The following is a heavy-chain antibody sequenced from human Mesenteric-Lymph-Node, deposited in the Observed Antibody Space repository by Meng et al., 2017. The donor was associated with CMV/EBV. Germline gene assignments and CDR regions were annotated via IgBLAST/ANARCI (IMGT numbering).Heavy chain of an antibody. CDR3: ARGSDIPVNNY. CDR2: INHSGVP. J-gene: IGHJ4*02. CDR1: GGSFSGYY. Sequence: HVPLQESGPGLVKLSETLSLTCAVYGGSFSGYYWSWIRQPPGKGLEWIGEINHSGVPNYNPSLKSRVTISLDRSKNQFSLKLSSVTAEDTAVYYCARGSDIPVNNYWGQGTLVTVSS. V-gene: IGHV4-34*01. D-gene: IGHD2-15*01.